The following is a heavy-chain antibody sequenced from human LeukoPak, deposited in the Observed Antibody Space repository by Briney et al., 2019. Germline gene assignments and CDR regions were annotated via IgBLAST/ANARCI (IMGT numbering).Heavy chain of an antibody. V-gene: IGHV3-23*01. CDR2: ISGSGAKT. D-gene: IGHD3-3*01. Sequence: GGSLRLSCEASGFSFRSYAMTWVRQAPGKGLEWVSAISGSGAKTYYADSVKDRFTISRDNSRNTLYLRMNSLRVEDTAVYYCAQGDSYYDFLLSVWGQGTMVTVSS. CDR3: AQGDSYYDFLLSV. CDR1: GFSFRSYA. J-gene: IGHJ3*01.